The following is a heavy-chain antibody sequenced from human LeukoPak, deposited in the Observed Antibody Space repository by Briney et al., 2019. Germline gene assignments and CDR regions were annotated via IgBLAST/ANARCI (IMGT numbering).Heavy chain of an antibody. J-gene: IGHJ4*02. CDR2: IIPIFGTA. D-gene: IGHD1-26*01. CDR3: ARAPLGRGSYGNY. CDR1: GYTFTSYG. Sequence: SVKVSCKASGYTFTSYGISWVRQAPGQGLEWMGWIIPIFGTANYAQKFQGRVTITANKSTSTAYMELSRLRSDDTAVYYCARAPLGRGSYGNYWGQGTLVTVSS. V-gene: IGHV1-69*06.